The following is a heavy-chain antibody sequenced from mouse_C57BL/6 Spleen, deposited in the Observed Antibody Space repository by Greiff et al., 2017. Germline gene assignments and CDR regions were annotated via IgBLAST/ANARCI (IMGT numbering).Heavy chain of an antibody. CDR3: ARITTVVARYYFDY. J-gene: IGHJ2*01. CDR2: ISSGGSYT. V-gene: IGHV5-6*01. CDR1: GFTFSSYG. Sequence: EVKLQESGGDLVKPGGSLKLSCAASGFTFSSYGVSWVRQTPDKRLEWVATISSGGSYTYYPDSVKGRFTISRDNAKNTLYLQMSSLKSEDTAMYYCARITTVVARYYFDYWGQGTTLTVSS. D-gene: IGHD1-1*01.